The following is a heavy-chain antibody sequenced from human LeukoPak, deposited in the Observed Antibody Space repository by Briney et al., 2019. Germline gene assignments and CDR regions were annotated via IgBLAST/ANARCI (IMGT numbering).Heavy chain of an antibody. CDR3: ARGRYYDFWSGYYRVYFDY. Sequence: SETLSLTCGVSGYSISSGYYWGWIRQPPGKGLEWIGAVYHSGSTSGSIFYNPSLKSRVTISVDTSKNQFSLKLSSVTAADTAVYYCARGRYYDFWSGYYRVYFDYWGQGTLVTVSS. CDR2: VYHSGSTSGSI. J-gene: IGHJ4*02. CDR1: GYSISSGYY. D-gene: IGHD3-3*01. V-gene: IGHV4-38-2*01.